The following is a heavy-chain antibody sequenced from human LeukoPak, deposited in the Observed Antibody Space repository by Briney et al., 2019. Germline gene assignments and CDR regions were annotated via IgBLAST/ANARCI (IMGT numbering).Heavy chain of an antibody. CDR2: INHSGST. J-gene: IGHJ5*02. D-gene: IGHD2-15*01. Sequence: SETLSLTCAVYGGSFSGYYWSWIRQPPGKGLEWIGEINHSGSTNYNPSLKSRVTISVDTSKNQFSLKLSSVTAGDTAVYYCARGGYCSGGSCYRFDPWGQGTLVTVSS. V-gene: IGHV4-34*01. CDR3: ARGGYCSGGSCYRFDP. CDR1: GGSFSGYY.